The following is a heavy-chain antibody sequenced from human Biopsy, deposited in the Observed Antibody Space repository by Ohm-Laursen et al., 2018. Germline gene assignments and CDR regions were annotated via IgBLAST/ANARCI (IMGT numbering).Heavy chain of an antibody. V-gene: IGHV3-21*01. CDR2: ITDRSSHI. Sequence: SLRLSCAASGFTFSDHYMEWVRQAPGKGLEWASSITDRSSHIYYADSVKGRFTIFRDNAKQSLYLQMNSLRDEDTAVYYCVGGGKDRPFDYWGQGILVTVSS. CDR1: GFTFSDHY. J-gene: IGHJ4*02. D-gene: IGHD4-23*01. CDR3: VGGGKDRPFDY.